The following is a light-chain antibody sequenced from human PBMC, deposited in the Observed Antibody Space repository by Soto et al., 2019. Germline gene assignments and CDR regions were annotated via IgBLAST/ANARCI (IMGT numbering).Light chain of an antibody. CDR1: QSVNNNF. J-gene: IGKJ1*01. CDR3: QHYVGSPT. V-gene: IGKV3-20*01. Sequence: DIVLTQSPGTLSLSAGERATVSCRASQSVNNNFLAWYQLRPGQAPRLLISGASSRATGIPDRISGSGSGTDFTLTITRVEPEDSAMYYCQHYVGSPTFGQGTKVDI. CDR2: GAS.